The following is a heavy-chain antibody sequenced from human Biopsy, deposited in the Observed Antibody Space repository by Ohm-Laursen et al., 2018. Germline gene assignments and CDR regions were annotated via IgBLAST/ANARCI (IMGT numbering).Heavy chain of an antibody. CDR3: ARDGIVVVPAAFHLDN. Sequence: SLRLSCTASGFMFSSYGMHWVRQAPGKGLEWVAVIYYDGLNKEYADSVKGRFTISRDDSKNTLFLRMNSLRAEDTAVYYCARDGIVVVPAAFHLDNWGPGTLVTVSS. V-gene: IGHV3-33*01. CDR2: IYYDGLNK. D-gene: IGHD2-2*01. J-gene: IGHJ4*02. CDR1: GFMFSSYG.